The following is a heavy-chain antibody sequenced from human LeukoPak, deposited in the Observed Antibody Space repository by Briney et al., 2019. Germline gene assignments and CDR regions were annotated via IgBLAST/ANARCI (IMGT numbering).Heavy chain of an antibody. CDR1: RFTFSSYS. CDR2: IGSSSGSYT. CDR3: ARDSFGSLDY. D-gene: IGHD3-3*01. Sequence: GGSLRLSCAVSRFTFSSYSMNWVRQAPGKGLEWVSFIGSSSGSYTYYADSVKGRFTISRDNAKNSLYLQMNSLRAEDTAIYYCARDSFGSLDYWGQGTLVTVSS. J-gene: IGHJ4*02. V-gene: IGHV3-21*01.